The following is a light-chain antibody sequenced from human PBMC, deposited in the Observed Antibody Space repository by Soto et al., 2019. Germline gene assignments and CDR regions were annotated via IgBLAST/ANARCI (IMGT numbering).Light chain of an antibody. CDR1: QSISSW. V-gene: IGKV1-5*03. Sequence: DIQMTQSPSTVSASLEDRVTITCRASQSISSWLAWYQQKPGKAPNVLIYKASNLERGVPSRFSGSGSGTVFTLTISSLEPEDFATYHCQQYDSFPWTFGQGTKVV. CDR2: KAS. CDR3: QQYDSFPWT. J-gene: IGKJ1*01.